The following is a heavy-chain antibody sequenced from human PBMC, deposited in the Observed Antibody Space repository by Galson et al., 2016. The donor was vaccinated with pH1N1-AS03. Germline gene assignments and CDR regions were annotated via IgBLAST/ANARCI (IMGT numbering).Heavy chain of an antibody. V-gene: IGHV3-48*04. CDR2: ISSDSTTI. D-gene: IGHD1-26*01. CDR1: GFTFNHYS. Sequence: SLRLSCAASGFTFNHYSMDWVRQAPGKGLEWVSYISSDSTTIYYADSVKGRFTISRDNAKNSLYLQMNSLTAEDTAIYYCERTSGAYFGSAFDIWGQGTMVTVSS. J-gene: IGHJ3*02. CDR3: ERTSGAYFGSAFDI.